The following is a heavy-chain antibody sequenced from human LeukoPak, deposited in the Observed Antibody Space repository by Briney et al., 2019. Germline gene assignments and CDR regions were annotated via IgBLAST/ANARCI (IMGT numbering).Heavy chain of an antibody. CDR3: ARRAPRGAFDI. V-gene: IGHV4-59*08. CDR1: GGSISSHY. CDR2: IYYSGSI. Sequence: SSETLSLTCTVSGGSISSHYWNWIRQPPGKGLEWIGYIYYSGSINYNPSLKSRVTISVDTSKNQFSLKLSSVTAADTAVYYCARRAPRGAFDIWGQGTMVTVSS. J-gene: IGHJ3*02.